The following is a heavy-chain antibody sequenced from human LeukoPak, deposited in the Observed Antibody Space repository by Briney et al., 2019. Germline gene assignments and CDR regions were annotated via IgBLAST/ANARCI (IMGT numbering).Heavy chain of an antibody. CDR2: FHPEDGET. CDR1: GDTLTALS. J-gene: IGHJ4*02. Sequence: ASVKVSCKVSGDTLTALSMYWVRRAPGKGLEWMGGFHPEDGETIYAQKFQGRVTMTEDTSTDTAYMELSSLRSDDTAVYYCTTGKIYCSTTSCSDDYWGQGTLVTVSS. D-gene: IGHD2-2*01. CDR3: TTGKIYCSTTSCSDDY. V-gene: IGHV1-24*01.